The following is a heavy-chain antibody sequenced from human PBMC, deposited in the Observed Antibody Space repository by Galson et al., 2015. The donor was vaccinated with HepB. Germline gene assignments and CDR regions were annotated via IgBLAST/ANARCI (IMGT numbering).Heavy chain of an antibody. D-gene: IGHD6-19*01. CDR3: AREPTIAVAGTYYYYGMDV. CDR1: GVSISSYS. J-gene: IGHJ6*02. Sequence: ETLSLTCNVSGVSISSYSWSWIRQAAGTGLEWIGRVYSTGSTNDNPTLESRVTMSIDRSKKQVSLRLTSVTAADTAVYYCAREPTIAVAGTYYYYGMDVWGQGTPVTVSS. V-gene: IGHV4-4*07. CDR2: VYSTGST.